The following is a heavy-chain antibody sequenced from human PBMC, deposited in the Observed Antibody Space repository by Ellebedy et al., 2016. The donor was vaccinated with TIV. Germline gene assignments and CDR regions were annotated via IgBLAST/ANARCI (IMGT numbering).Heavy chain of an antibody. V-gene: IGHV4-39*01. Sequence: MPGGSLRLSCTVSGGSISSSSYYWGWIRQPPGKGLEWIGSIYYSGSTYYNPSLKSRVTISVDTSKNQFSLKLSSVTAADTAVYYCARQERWLHYFDYWGQGTLVTVSS. CDR1: GGSISSSSYY. CDR3: ARQERWLHYFDY. D-gene: IGHD5-24*01. CDR2: IYYSGST. J-gene: IGHJ4*02.